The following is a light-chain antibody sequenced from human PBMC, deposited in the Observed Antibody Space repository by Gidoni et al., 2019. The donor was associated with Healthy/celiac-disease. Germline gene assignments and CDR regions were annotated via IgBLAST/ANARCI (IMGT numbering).Light chain of an antibody. CDR3: QQRSNWPPWT. CDR1: QSVSSY. Sequence: IVFPQAPATPSLSPGERATLSCRASQSVSSYLAWYQQKPGQAPRLLIYDASNRATGIPARFSGSGSGTDFTLTISSLEPEDFAVYYCQQRSNWPPWTFGQGTKVEIK. V-gene: IGKV3-11*01. J-gene: IGKJ1*01. CDR2: DAS.